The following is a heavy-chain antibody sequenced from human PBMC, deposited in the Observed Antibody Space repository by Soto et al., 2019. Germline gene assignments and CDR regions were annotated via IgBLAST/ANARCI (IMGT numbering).Heavy chain of an antibody. CDR2: IFPLTDIP. CDR3: ARGPLVVLNYFES. J-gene: IGHJ4*02. Sequence: ASVKVSCKASGCTFRNYPINWVRQAPGQGLEWMGSIFPLTDIPDYAQNFQARLTISADKSTSTAYMELSSLTSDDTAMYFCARGPLVVLNYFESWGQGTLVTVSS. CDR1: GCTFRNYP. V-gene: IGHV1-69*04.